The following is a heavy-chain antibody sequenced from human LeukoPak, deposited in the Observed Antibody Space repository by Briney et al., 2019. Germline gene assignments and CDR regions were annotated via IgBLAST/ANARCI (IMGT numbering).Heavy chain of an antibody. CDR2: ISWDGGST. Sequence: HPGGSLRLSCAASGFTFDDYAMHWVLQAPGKGLEWVSLISWDGGSTYYADSVKGRFTISRDNSKNSLYLQMNSLRAEDTALYYCAKAAYSYGYSLYYYYMDVWGKGTTVTVSS. V-gene: IGHV3-43D*03. J-gene: IGHJ6*03. CDR3: AKAAYSYGYSLYYYYMDV. CDR1: GFTFDDYA. D-gene: IGHD5-18*01.